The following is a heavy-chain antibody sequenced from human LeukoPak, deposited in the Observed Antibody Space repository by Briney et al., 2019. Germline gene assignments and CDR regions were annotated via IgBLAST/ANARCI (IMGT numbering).Heavy chain of an antibody. J-gene: IGHJ3*02. Sequence: GGSLRLSCAASGFSFSSYWMHWVRQAPGKGLVWVAHIHSDEITTAYADSVKGRFTISRDNTRNMLYLQMNSLRVEDTAVYFCATGPFSAFVIWGQGTTLIVSS. CDR3: ATGPFSAFVI. V-gene: IGHV3-74*01. CDR2: IHSDEITT. D-gene: IGHD1-14*01. CDR1: GFSFSSYW.